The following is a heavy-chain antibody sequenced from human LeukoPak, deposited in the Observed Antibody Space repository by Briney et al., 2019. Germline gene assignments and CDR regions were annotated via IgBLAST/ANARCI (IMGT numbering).Heavy chain of an antibody. J-gene: IGHJ4*02. D-gene: IGHD6-13*01. CDR3: ARDFVAAGTIFDY. Sequence: PGRSLRLSCAASGFTFSSYAMLWVRQAPGKGLEWVAVISYDGSNKYYADSVKGRFTISRDNSKNTLYLQMNSLRAEDTAVYYCARDFVAAGTIFDYWGQGTLVTVSS. V-gene: IGHV3-30*04. CDR1: GFTFSSYA. CDR2: ISYDGSNK.